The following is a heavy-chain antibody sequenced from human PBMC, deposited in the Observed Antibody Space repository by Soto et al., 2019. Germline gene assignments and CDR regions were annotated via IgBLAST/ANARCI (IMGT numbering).Heavy chain of an antibody. CDR3: ARMGVIPFYYYGMDV. Sequence: PGGSLRLSCAASGFTFSNSAMSWVRQAPGKGLEWVSVISGSGDFTFYGDSVKGRFTISRDNSKNTLYLQMNSLRAEDTAVYYCARMGVIPFYYYGMDVWGQGTTVTVSS. J-gene: IGHJ6*02. V-gene: IGHV3-23*01. D-gene: IGHD3-16*02. CDR2: ISGSGDFT. CDR1: GFTFSNSA.